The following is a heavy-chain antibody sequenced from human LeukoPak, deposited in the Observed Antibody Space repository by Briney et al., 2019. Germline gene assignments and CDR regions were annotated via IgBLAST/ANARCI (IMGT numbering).Heavy chain of an antibody. Sequence: ASVKVSCKASGYTFTGYYMHWVRQAPGQGLEWMGWINPNSGGTNYAQKFQGRVTMTRDTSIGTAYMELSRLRSDDTAVYYCARPSHRLGAFDIWGQGTMVTVSS. D-gene: IGHD6-19*01. CDR3: ARPSHRLGAFDI. V-gene: IGHV1-2*02. J-gene: IGHJ3*02. CDR2: INPNSGGT. CDR1: GYTFTGYY.